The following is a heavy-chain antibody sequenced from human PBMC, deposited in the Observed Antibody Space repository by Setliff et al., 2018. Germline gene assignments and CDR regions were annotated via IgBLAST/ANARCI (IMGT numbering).Heavy chain of an antibody. CDR3: ARGRPPLAVDF. CDR2: IYNSGNT. J-gene: IGHJ4*02. CDR1: GGSISSSSYS. V-gene: IGHV4-39*07. Sequence: KTSETLSLTCTVSGGSISSSSYSWGWIRQPPGKGPVWIGNIYNSGNTYYNPSLESRVTISVDTSKNQFSLKLNSVTAADTAVYYCARGRPPLAVDFWGQGTLVTVSS.